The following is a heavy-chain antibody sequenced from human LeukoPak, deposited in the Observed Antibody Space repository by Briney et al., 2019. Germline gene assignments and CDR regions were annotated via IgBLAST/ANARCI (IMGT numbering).Heavy chain of an antibody. Sequence: GGSLRLSCAASGFSFSRYWMSWVRQAPGKGPEWVANIKQDESEKYSVDSVKGRFTISRDNAKNSIYLQMKNLRADDTALYYCARLSAYYYGSYFYYYMDVWGKGTTVTVSS. CDR2: IKQDESEK. D-gene: IGHD3-10*01. V-gene: IGHV3-7*01. CDR3: ARLSAYYYGSYFYYYMDV. CDR1: GFSFSRYW. J-gene: IGHJ6*03.